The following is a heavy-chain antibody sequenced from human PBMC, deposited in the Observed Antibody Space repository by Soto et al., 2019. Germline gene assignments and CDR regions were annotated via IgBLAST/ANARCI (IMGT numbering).Heavy chain of an antibody. D-gene: IGHD5-12*01. V-gene: IGHV6-1*01. CDR3: AKGDNLGPKTGYAFDP. CDR2: TYFRSKWYN. J-gene: IGHJ5*02. Sequence: SQTLSLTCAISGDSVFSNTASWKWIRQSPSRGLEWLGRTYFRSKWYNDYAVSVKSRIIINPDTSNNQFSLQLNSVTPEDTAVYFCAKGDNLGPKTGYAFDPWGQGIMVTVSS. CDR1: GDSVFSNTAS.